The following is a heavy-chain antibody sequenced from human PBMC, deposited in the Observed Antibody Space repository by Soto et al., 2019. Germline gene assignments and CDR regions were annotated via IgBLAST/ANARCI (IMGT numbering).Heavy chain of an antibody. CDR3: ARGFQQWRGYFDY. Sequence: TSEPLCHTCAVYGGSFIGYYGSWIRQPPGKGLEWIGEINHSGSTNYNPSLKSRVTISVDTSKNQFSLKLSSVTAADTAVYYCARGFQQWRGYFDYWGQGTLVTVSS. CDR1: GGSFIGYY. V-gene: IGHV4-34*01. D-gene: IGHD6-19*01. CDR2: INHSGST. J-gene: IGHJ4*02.